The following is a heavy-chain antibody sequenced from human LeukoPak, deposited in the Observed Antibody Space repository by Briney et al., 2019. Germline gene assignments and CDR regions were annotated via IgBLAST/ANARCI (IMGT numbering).Heavy chain of an antibody. CDR1: GFIFSSYW. V-gene: IGHV4-4*02. J-gene: IGHJ4*02. CDR3: ARGWHDSSGYYSDH. Sequence: KPGGSLRLSCAASGFIFSSYWMSWIRQPPGKGLEWVGDIYLSGRAYYNSSLKSRVTISVDTSRNQFSLKLSSVTAADTGVYYCARGWHDSSGYYSDHWGQGTLVTVSS. CDR2: IYLSGRA. D-gene: IGHD3-22*01.